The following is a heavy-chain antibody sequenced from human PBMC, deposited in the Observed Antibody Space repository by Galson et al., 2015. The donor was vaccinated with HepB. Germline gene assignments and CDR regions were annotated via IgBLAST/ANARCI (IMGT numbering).Heavy chain of an antibody. D-gene: IGHD2-2*01. V-gene: IGHV3-33*01. J-gene: IGHJ6*03. CDR3: ARGDPPAEIHYYYYYMDL. CDR2: VWYDGRTR. CDR1: GFNFSGYG. Sequence: SLRLSCAASGFNFSGYGMHWVRQAPGKGPEWVAVVWYDGRTRFYADSVKGRFSVSRDNSKNTLPLRMDSLRGEDTAVYYCARGDPPAEIHYYYYYMDLWGEGTAVTVS.